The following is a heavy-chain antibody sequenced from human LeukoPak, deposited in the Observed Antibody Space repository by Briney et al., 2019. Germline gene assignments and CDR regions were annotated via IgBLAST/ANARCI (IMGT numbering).Heavy chain of an antibody. J-gene: IGHJ5*02. CDR2: IYPGDSDT. V-gene: IGHV5-51*01. Sequence: GESLKISCKGSGYSFTSYWIGWVRQMPGKGLEWMVIIYPGDSDTRYSPSFQGQVTISADKSISTAYLQWSSLKASDTAMYYCARRKTVAGSGNWFDPWGQGTLVTVSS. D-gene: IGHD6-19*01. CDR3: ARRKTVAGSGNWFDP. CDR1: GYSFTSYW.